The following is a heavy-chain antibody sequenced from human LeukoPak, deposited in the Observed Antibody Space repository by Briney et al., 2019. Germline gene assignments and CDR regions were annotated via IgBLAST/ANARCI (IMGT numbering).Heavy chain of an antibody. CDR1: GYSFTSYW. CDR2: IYPGDSDT. Sequence: GGSLKISCKGSGYSFTSYWIGWVRQMPGKGLEWMGIIYPGDSDTRYSPSFQGQVTISADKSISTAYLQWSSLKASDTAMYYCARQGCSSTSCYRADWFDPWGQGTLVTVSS. CDR3: ARQGCSSTSCYRADWFDP. D-gene: IGHD2-2*02. J-gene: IGHJ5*02. V-gene: IGHV5-51*01.